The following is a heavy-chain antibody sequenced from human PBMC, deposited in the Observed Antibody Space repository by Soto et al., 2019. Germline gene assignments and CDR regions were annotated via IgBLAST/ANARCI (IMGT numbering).Heavy chain of an antibody. V-gene: IGHV3-21*01. J-gene: IGHJ3*02. Sequence: WGSLRISCVASDFTFSIYSMTRVRQAPGKGLEWVSSSSSSSYIFYADSEKGRFTISRDNAMNSLYLQMNSLRAEDTAVYYCARDLPPHAFEIWGQGTMVTVSS. CDR3: ARDLPPHAFEI. CDR2: SSSSSYI. CDR1: DFTFSIYS.